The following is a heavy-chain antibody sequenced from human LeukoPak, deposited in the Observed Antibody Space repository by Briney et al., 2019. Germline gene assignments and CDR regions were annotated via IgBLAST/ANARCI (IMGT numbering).Heavy chain of an antibody. CDR3: AKDGAKLVKYYFDY. Sequence: GGSLRPSCAASGFTFSSYAMSWVRQAPGKGLEWVSTISGSGGSTYYADSAKGRFTISRDSSKNTLYLQMNSMRAEDTAVYYCAKDGAKLVKYYFDYWGQGTLVTVSS. CDR2: ISGSGGST. J-gene: IGHJ4*02. CDR1: GFTFSSYA. V-gene: IGHV3-23*01. D-gene: IGHD2-8*02.